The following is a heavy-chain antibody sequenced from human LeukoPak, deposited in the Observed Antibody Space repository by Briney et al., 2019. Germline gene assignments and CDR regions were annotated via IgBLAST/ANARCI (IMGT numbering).Heavy chain of an antibody. D-gene: IGHD3-16*01. CDR1: GFTFSGYG. Sequence: PGRSLRLSCAASGFTFSGYGMHWVRQAPGKGLEWVAVISYDGSNKYYADSVKGRFTISRDNSKNTLYLQMNSPRAEDTAVYYCSRARGELTSYPYYYYGVDVWGKGTTVTVSS. V-gene: IGHV3-30*03. CDR3: SRARGELTSYPYYYYGVDV. CDR2: ISYDGSNK. J-gene: IGHJ6*04.